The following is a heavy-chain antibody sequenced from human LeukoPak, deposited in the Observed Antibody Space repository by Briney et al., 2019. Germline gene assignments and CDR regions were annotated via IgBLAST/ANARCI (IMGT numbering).Heavy chain of an antibody. CDR2: ISRSGNT. V-gene: IGHV4-38-2*02. J-gene: IGHJ4*02. CDR1: GDSITSTYY. CDR3: ASGVVVITTRPFDY. D-gene: IGHD3-22*01. Sequence: SETLSLTCNVSGDSITSTYYWGWIRQPPGKGLEWIGSISRSGNTYYNPSLKSRVTISVDTSKNHFSLNLSAVTAADTAVYYCASGVVVITTRPFDYWGQGTLVTVSS.